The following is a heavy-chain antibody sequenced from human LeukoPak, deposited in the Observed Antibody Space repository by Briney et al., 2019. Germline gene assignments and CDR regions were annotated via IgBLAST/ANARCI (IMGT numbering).Heavy chain of an antibody. J-gene: IGHJ3*02. CDR1: GGTFSSYA. D-gene: IGHD3-3*01. CDR3: ARDTFHTIAHTSVAFDI. CDR2: IIPIFGTA. Sequence: ASVKVSCKASGGTFSSYAISWVRQAPGQGLEWMGGIIPIFGTANYAQKFQGRVTITTDESTSTAYMELSSLRSEGTAVYYCARDTFHTIAHTSVAFDIWGQGTMVTVSS. V-gene: IGHV1-69*05.